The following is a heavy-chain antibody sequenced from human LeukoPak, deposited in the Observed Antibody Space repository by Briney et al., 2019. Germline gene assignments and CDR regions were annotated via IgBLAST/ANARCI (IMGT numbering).Heavy chain of an antibody. D-gene: IGHD3-16*01. V-gene: IGHV3-48*01. CDR2: ISSSSSTI. CDR3: ARDMTPYCYYGMDV. CDR1: GFTFSSYS. J-gene: IGHJ6*02. Sequence: GGSLRLSCAASGFTFSSYSMNWVRQAPGKGLEWVSYISSSSSTIYYADSVKGRFTISRDNAKNSLYLQMNSLRAEDTAVYYCARDMTPYCYYGMDVWGQGTTVTVSS.